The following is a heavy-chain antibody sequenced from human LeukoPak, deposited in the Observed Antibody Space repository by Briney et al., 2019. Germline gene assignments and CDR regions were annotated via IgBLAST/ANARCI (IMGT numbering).Heavy chain of an antibody. D-gene: IGHD6-13*01. CDR2: IYHSGST. V-gene: IGHV4-39*01. J-gene: IGHJ4*02. Sequence: NSSETLSLTCTVSGGSISSSSYYWGWIRQPPGKGLEWIGSIYHSGSTYYNPSLKSRVTISVHTSKNQFSLKLSSVTAADTAVYYCARQGGYSSSWYSSAIDYWGQGTLVTVSS. CDR3: ARQGGYSSSWYSSAIDY. CDR1: GGSISSSSYY.